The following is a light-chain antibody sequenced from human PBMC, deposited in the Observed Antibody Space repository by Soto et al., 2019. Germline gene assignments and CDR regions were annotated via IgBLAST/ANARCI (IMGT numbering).Light chain of an antibody. CDR3: QKFHNWPRT. J-gene: IGKJ1*01. CDR1: QSMGSN. V-gene: IGKV3-15*01. Sequence: EVVLTQSQVTLSLSTGAIATLSCSASQSMGSNVAWYQQKPGQAPRLLIYGASTRAAGIPARFSGSGSGTEFTLTITSLQSEDFAVYYCQKFHNWPRTFGEGGMGDIK. CDR2: GAS.